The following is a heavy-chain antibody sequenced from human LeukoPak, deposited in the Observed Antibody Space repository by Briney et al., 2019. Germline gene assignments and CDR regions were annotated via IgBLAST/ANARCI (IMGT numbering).Heavy chain of an antibody. V-gene: IGHV4-59*01. CDR1: GGSISSYY. CDR3: ARGYSALYSYEFVPYYYGMDV. D-gene: IGHD5-18*01. J-gene: IGHJ6*02. Sequence: PSETLSLTCTVSGGSISSYYWSWIRQPLGKGLEWIGYIYYSGSTNYNPSLKSRVTISVDTSKNQFSLKLSSVTAADTAVYYCARGYSALYSYEFVPYYYGMDVWGQGTTVTVSS. CDR2: IYYSGST.